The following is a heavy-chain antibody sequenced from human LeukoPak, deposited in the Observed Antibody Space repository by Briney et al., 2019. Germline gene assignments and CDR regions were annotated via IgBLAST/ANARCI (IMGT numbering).Heavy chain of an antibody. CDR3: ARDTSGSYRGLDY. Sequence: GGSLRLSCAASGFTFSSYSMNWVRQAPGKGLEWVSYISSSSSTIYYADSVKGRFTISRDNAKNSLYLQMNSPRAEDTAVYYCARDTSGSYRGLDYWGQGTLVTVSS. CDR1: GFTFSSYS. CDR2: ISSSSSTI. D-gene: IGHD1-26*01. V-gene: IGHV3-48*01. J-gene: IGHJ4*02.